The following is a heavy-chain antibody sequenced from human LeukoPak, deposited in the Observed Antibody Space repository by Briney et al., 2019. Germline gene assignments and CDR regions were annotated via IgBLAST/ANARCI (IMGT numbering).Heavy chain of an antibody. CDR3: ARSRSTSYY. CDR1: GFTFSSYS. Sequence: GGSLRLSCAASGFTFSSYSMKWVRQAPGRGLEWVSSISSSSSYIYYADSVKGRFTISRDNAKNSLYLQMNSLRAEDTAVYYCARSRSTSYYWGQGTLVTVSS. D-gene: IGHD2-2*01. V-gene: IGHV3-21*01. CDR2: ISSSSSYI. J-gene: IGHJ4*02.